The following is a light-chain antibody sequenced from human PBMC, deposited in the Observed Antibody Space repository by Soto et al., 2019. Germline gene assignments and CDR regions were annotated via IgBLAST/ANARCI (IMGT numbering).Light chain of an antibody. Sequence: IHMAHSPSTLSASLGDIVTITFRAIHSISIWFAWYQQKPFKSPKLLIYDASSLERAVPSRFSGSGSGTEFTLTISSLQPDDFATYYCQQYTRYSTFGQGTKLDIK. J-gene: IGKJ1*01. CDR3: QQYTRYST. V-gene: IGKV1-5*01. CDR2: DAS. CDR1: HSISIW.